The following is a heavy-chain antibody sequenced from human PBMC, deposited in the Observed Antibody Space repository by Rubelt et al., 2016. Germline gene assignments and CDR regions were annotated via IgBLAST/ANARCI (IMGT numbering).Heavy chain of an antibody. D-gene: IGHD7-27*01. J-gene: IGHJ4*02. CDR3: ARDPGTGDGCNDY. V-gene: IGHV3-48*02. CDR1: GFTFSSYS. CDR2: ITSGSSTI. Sequence: VQPGGSLRLSCEASGFTFSSYSMNWVRQFPGKGLEWVSYITSGSSTIFYADSVRGRFTISRDNAKNSLDLQMTSLRDEDTAVYYCARDPGTGDGCNDYWGQGTLVTVSS.